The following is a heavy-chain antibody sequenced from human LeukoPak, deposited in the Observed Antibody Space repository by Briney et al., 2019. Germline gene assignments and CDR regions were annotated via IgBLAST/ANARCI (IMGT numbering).Heavy chain of an antibody. CDR1: GFTFTNYG. CDR3: AEGHIDSRYLFFDS. J-gene: IGHJ4*02. Sequence: PGGSLRLSCTAPGFTFTNYGMSWVRQAPGKGLEWVSTITGSGGTTYYTDSVKGRFTVSTDNFKSTLFLQMNSLRAEDTAMYFCAEGHIDSRYLFFDSWGQGTLVTVSS. V-gene: IGHV3-23*01. CDR2: ITGSGGTT. D-gene: IGHD5-12*01.